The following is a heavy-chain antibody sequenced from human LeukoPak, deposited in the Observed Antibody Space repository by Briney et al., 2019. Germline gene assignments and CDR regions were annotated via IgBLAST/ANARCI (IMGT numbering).Heavy chain of an antibody. CDR3: ARGDDSSGYYPLGY. D-gene: IGHD3-22*01. CDR1: GYTFTSYG. V-gene: IGHV1-18*01. Sequence: ASVKVSCKASGYTFTSYGISWVRQAPGHGLEWMGWISAYNGNTNYAQKLQGRVTMTTDTSTSTAYMELRTLRSDDTAVYYCARGDDSSGYYPLGYWGQGTLVTVSS. CDR2: ISAYNGNT. J-gene: IGHJ4*02.